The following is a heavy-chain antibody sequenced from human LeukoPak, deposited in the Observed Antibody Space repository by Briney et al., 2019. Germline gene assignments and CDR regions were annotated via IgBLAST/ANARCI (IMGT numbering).Heavy chain of an antibody. J-gene: IGHJ6*03. V-gene: IGHV3-15*01. CDR1: GFTFSNAW. Sequence: GGSLRLSCAASGFTFSNAWMSWVRQAPGKGLEWVGRIKSKTDGGTTDYAAPVKGRFTISRDDSKNTLYLQMNSLKTEDTAVYYCTILGAYSSSSGDYYYMDVWGKGTTVTVSS. D-gene: IGHD6-6*01. CDR3: TILGAYSSSSGDYYYMDV. CDR2: IKSKTDGGTT.